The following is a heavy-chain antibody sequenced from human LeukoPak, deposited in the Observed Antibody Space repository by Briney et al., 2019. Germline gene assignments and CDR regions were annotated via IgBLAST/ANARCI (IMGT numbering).Heavy chain of an antibody. CDR3: ATGGSRVQLWILAGWYYFDN. J-gene: IGHJ4*02. D-gene: IGHD5-18*01. CDR1: GYTFTSYG. V-gene: IGHV1-18*01. Sequence: ASVKVSCKASGYTFTSYGICWVRQAPGQGLEWMGWISAYNGNTNYAQKLQGRVTMTTDTSTSTAYMELRSLRSDDTAVYYCATGGSRVQLWILAGWYYFDNWGQGTLVTVSS. CDR2: ISAYNGNT.